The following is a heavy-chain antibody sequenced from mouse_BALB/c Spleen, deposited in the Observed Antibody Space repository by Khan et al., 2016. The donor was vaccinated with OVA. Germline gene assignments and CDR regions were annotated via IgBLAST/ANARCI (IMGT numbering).Heavy chain of an antibody. Sequence: EVELVESGGGFVKPGGSLKLSCAASGFTFSTYTMSWVRQTPEKRLEWVATISSGGSYTYYPDSVKGRFTISRDNAKNTLYLQLSSLQSEDTAMXYSTRERTLRAGYFDYWGQGTTLTVSS. CDR2: ISSGGSYT. J-gene: IGHJ2*01. D-gene: IGHD1-1*01. CDR1: GFTFSTYT. V-gene: IGHV5-6-4*01. CDR3: TRERTLRAGYFDY.